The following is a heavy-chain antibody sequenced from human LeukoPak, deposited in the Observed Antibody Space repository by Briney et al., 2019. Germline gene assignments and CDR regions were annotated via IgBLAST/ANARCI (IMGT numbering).Heavy chain of an antibody. D-gene: IGHD2-2*01. CDR3: ARDRYCSSTSCPSWFDP. CDR1: GFTFSSYW. CDR2: IKQDGSEK. J-gene: IGHJ5*02. Sequence: GGSLRLSCAASGFTFSSYWMSWVRQAPGKGLEWVANIKQDGSEKYYVDSVKGRFTTSRDNAKNSLYLQMNSLRAEDTAVYYCARDRYCSSTSCPSWFDPWGQGTLVTVSS. V-gene: IGHV3-7*01.